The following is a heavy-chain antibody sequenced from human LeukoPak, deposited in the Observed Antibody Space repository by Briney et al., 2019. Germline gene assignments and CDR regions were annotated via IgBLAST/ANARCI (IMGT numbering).Heavy chain of an antibody. CDR2: ISGRGDST. Sequence: GGSLRLSCAASAFTFSGYAMSWVRQAPGKGLEWVSAISGRGDSTYYADSVKGRFTISRDNAKNSLYLQMNSLRAEDTAVYSCARDRRRYNYDSSGYPPYWGQGTLVTVSS. J-gene: IGHJ4*02. V-gene: IGHV3-23*01. CDR1: AFTFSGYA. CDR3: ARDRRRYNYDSSGYPPY. D-gene: IGHD3-22*01.